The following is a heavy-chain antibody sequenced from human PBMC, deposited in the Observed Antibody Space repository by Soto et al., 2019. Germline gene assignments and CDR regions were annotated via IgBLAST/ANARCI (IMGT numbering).Heavy chain of an antibody. D-gene: IGHD3-10*01. CDR1: GGSISSGGYY. CDR2: IYYSGST. CDR3: ARERMITVSGSARGNWFDP. J-gene: IGHJ5*02. V-gene: IGHV4-31*03. Sequence: SETLSLTCTVSGGSISSGGYYWSWIRQHPGKGLEWIGYIYYSGSTYYNPSLKSRVTIPVDTSKNQFSLKLSSVTAADTAVYYCARERMITVSGSARGNWFDPWGQGTLVTVSS.